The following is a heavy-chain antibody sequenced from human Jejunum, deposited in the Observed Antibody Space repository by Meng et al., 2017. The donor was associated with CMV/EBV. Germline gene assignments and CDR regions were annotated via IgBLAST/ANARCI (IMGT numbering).Heavy chain of an antibody. Sequence: SCAASGYNFRGFAMHWVRQTPGKRLEYVSGISSYGGRTFYGDSVKGRFTISRDNSKDTMFLQMGSLRIEDTAVYYCGRGRDYGDLWGQGTRVTVSS. V-gene: IGHV3-64*02. CDR1: GYNFRGFA. CDR2: ISSYGGRT. D-gene: IGHD3-10*01. CDR3: GRGRDYGDL. J-gene: IGHJ5*02.